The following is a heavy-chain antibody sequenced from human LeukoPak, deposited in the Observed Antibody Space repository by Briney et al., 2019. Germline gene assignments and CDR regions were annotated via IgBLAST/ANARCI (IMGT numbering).Heavy chain of an antibody. CDR2: IIPIFGTT. CDR1: GGTFSSYA. V-gene: IGHV1-69*13. Sequence: ASVKVSCKASGGTFSSYAIDWVRQAPGQGLEWMGGIIPIFGTTNYAQKFQGRVTITAAESMRTAYMELSSLRSEDTAVYYCARGEEQQLDYYYYYGMDVWGQGTTVTVSS. J-gene: IGHJ6*02. CDR3: ARGEEQQLDYYYYYGMDV. D-gene: IGHD6-13*01.